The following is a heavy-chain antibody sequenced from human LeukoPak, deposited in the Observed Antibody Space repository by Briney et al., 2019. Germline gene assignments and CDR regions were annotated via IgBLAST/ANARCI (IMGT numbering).Heavy chain of an antibody. CDR3: ARKSGSSGYPFDY. Sequence: PGGSLRLSCAAAGFSFSSYSMNWVRQAPGKGLGWGSYITSSSSTMYYADAVKGRFAISRDNAKNSLYLQMNSLRAEDTAVYYCARKSGSSGYPFDYWGQGTLVTVSS. CDR2: ITSSSSTM. D-gene: IGHD3-22*01. V-gene: IGHV3-48*01. CDR1: GFSFSSYS. J-gene: IGHJ4*02.